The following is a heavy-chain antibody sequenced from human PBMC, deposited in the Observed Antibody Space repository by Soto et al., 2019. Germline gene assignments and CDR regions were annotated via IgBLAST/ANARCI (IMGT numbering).Heavy chain of an antibody. CDR1: GYTFRNYY. Sequence: QVQLVQSGAEVKKPGASVNISCKASGYTFRNYYIHWVRQAPGQGLEWMGIINPTGGSRNYAQRFQGRVTLTMDTSTATVYMELSRLRFEDTAVYYCARDLAAGDYWGQGTLVTVSS. V-gene: IGHV1-46*01. J-gene: IGHJ4*02. D-gene: IGHD2-15*01. CDR3: ARDLAAGDY. CDR2: INPTGGSR.